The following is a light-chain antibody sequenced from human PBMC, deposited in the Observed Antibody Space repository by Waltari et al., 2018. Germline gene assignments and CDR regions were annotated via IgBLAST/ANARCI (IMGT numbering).Light chain of an antibody. CDR2: EDS. V-gene: IGLV2-8*01. Sequence: QSALTQPPSASGSPGQSVTISCTGTGSDVGWSKTVSWYQQHPVKVPKLMIYEDSKRPSGVPDRFSGSKSGNTASLTVSGLQVEDEADYYCSSYAGNNILVFGGGTKLTVL. CDR1: GSDVGWSKT. CDR3: SSYAGNNILV. J-gene: IGLJ2*01.